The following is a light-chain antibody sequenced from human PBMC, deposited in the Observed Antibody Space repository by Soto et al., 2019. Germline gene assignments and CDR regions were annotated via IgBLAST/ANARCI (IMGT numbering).Light chain of an antibody. Sequence: EIVLTQSPATLSLSPGERATLSCRASQSVSSYLAWYQQKHGQAPRLLIYDAANRATGVPARFSGSGSGTDFSLTISSLEPEDSAVSSCQHRSNLPLTFGGGTKVEI. J-gene: IGKJ4*01. CDR2: DAA. CDR3: QHRSNLPLT. CDR1: QSVSSY. V-gene: IGKV3-11*01.